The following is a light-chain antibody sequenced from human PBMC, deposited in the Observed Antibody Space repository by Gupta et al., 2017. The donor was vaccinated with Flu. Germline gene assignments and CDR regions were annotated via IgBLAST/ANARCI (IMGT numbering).Light chain of an antibody. J-gene: IGLJ1*01. CDR2: EVS. Sequence: IGDVGSYHRVSWYQQPPGTAPKLLIYEVSHRASGVPDRFSGSKSGNTASLTISGLQTEDEADYYCASFTSTDPYVFGTGTKVTVL. CDR1: IGDVGSYHR. V-gene: IGLV2-18*02. CDR3: ASFTSTDPYV.